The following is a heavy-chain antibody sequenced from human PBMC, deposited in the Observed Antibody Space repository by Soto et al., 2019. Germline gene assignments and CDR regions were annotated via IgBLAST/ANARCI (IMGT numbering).Heavy chain of an antibody. Sequence: QVQLVESGGGVVQPGRSLRLSCAASGFTFSSYGMHWVRQAPGKGLEWVAVIWYDGSNKYYADSVKGRFTISRDNSKNTLYLKMNSLRAEDTAVYYCARELHSSGWPPSDYYGMDVWGQGTTVTVSS. D-gene: IGHD6-19*01. J-gene: IGHJ6*02. CDR1: GFTFSSYG. CDR3: ARELHSSGWPPSDYYGMDV. CDR2: IWYDGSNK. V-gene: IGHV3-33*01.